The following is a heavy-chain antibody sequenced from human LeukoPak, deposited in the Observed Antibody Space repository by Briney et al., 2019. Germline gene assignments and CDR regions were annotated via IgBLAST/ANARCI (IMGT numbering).Heavy chain of an antibody. D-gene: IGHD6-13*01. CDR2: ISYDGSNK. J-gene: IGHJ6*03. V-gene: IGHV3-30*01. CDR1: GFTFSSYA. CDR3: ARDPGVAAAGIFGPDYYYYMDV. Sequence: GGSLRLSCAASGFTFSSYAMHWVRQAPGKGLEWVAVISYDGSNKYYADSVKGRFTISRDNSKNKLYLQMNSLRAEDTAVYYCARDPGVAAAGIFGPDYYYYMDVWGKGTTVTVSS.